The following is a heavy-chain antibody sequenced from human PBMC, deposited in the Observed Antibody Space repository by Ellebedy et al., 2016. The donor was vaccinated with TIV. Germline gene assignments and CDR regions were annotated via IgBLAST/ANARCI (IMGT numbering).Heavy chain of an antibody. Sequence: ASVKVSXKASGYTFATYGISWVRQAPGQGLEWMGWISTYNGDTYYAQRLQDRLTLTTDTSTNTAYMDLRSLRSDDTAVYYCTREYCRGGRCYSADYWGQGTLVTVSS. CDR2: ISTYNGDT. J-gene: IGHJ4*02. CDR1: GYTFATYG. D-gene: IGHD2-15*01. CDR3: TREYCRGGRCYSADY. V-gene: IGHV1-18*01.